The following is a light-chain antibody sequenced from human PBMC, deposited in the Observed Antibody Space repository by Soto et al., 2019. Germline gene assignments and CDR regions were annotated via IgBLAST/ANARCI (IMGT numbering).Light chain of an antibody. V-gene: IGKV1-39*01. Sequence: DIQMTRSASSLSSSVVYIVTITCRASQSISRDLNWYQQKPGKAPNLLIYVASSLQSEVPSRFSGRGSGTDFTLTITSLQPEDFATYYCQQSYGTPITFGQGNDWRI. CDR3: QQSYGTPIT. J-gene: IGKJ5*01. CDR1: QSISRD. CDR2: VAS.